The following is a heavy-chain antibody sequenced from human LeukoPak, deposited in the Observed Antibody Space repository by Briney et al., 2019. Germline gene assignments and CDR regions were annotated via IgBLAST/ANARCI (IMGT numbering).Heavy chain of an antibody. CDR3: AREGGYSGYQYFDY. Sequence: GGSLRLSCAASGFTFSSYAMHWVRQAPGKGLEWVAVISYDGSNKYYADSVKGRFTISRDNSKNTLYLQMNSLRAEDTAVYYCAREGGYSGYQYFDYWGQGTLVTVSS. J-gene: IGHJ4*02. CDR1: GFTFSSYA. V-gene: IGHV3-30*04. D-gene: IGHD5-12*01. CDR2: ISYDGSNK.